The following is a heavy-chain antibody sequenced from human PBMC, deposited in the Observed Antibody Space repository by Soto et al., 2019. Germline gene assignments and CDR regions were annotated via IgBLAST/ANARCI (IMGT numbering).Heavy chain of an antibody. CDR2: IYYSGST. J-gene: IGHJ5*02. D-gene: IGHD6-19*01. CDR1: GGSISSYY. CDR3: ARWVSSGVGNWFDP. V-gene: IGHV4-59*01. Sequence: SETLSLTCTVSGGSISSYYWSWIRQPPGKGLEWIGYIYYSGSTNYNPSLKSRVTISVDTSKNQFSLKLSSVTAADTAVYYCARWVSSGVGNWFDPWGQGTLVTVS.